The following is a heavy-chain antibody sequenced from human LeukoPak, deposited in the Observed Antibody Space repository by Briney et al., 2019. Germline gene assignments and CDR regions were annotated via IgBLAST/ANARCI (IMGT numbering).Heavy chain of an antibody. Sequence: PSETLSLTCAVSGYSISSGNYWGWIRQPPGKGLEWIGSIYRSGSTYYNPSLKSRVTISVDTSKNQFSLKLSSVTAADTAVYYCARDGTNDSSGRNWFDPWGQGTLVTVSS. D-gene: IGHD3-22*01. CDR3: ARDGTNDSSGRNWFDP. CDR2: IYRSGST. J-gene: IGHJ5*02. CDR1: GYSISSGNY. V-gene: IGHV4-38-2*02.